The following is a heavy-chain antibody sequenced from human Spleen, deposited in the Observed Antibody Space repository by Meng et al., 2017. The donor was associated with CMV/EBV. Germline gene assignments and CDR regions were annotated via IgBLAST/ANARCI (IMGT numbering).Heavy chain of an antibody. V-gene: IGHV1-69-2*01. Sequence: KSSCRVSGYTFNDYKIHWVQQATGKGLEWMGLSDPENGETTYAKKCQGRITMTADTSSDTAYMELSSLGFDDTAVYYCATAYQYLGYWGQGSLVTVSS. J-gene: IGHJ4*02. CDR3: ATAYQYLGY. CDR2: SDPENGET. CDR1: GYTFNDYK.